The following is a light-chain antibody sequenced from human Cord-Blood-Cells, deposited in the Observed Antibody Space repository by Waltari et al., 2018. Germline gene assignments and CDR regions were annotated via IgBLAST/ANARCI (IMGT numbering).Light chain of an antibody. J-gene: IGKJ2*03. CDR1: QSISNY. CDR2: AAS. Sequence: DIQMTQSPSSLYASVGDRVPITCRASQSISNYLNRYQQKPGDAPKLLIYAASSLQSGVPSRFSGSGSGTDFTLTISSLQPEDFATYYCQQSYSTPYSFGQGTKLEIK. V-gene: IGKV1-39*01. CDR3: QQSYSTPYS.